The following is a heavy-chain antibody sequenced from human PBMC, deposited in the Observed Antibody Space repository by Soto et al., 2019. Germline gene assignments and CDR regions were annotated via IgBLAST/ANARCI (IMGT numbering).Heavy chain of an antibody. V-gene: IGHV1-2*04. Sequence: ASGRVSCKASGDRFTDYYMHWVRQAPGQGLEWMGWINPNSGVTKYAQKFQGWVTMTRDTSIRTVYMQLSRLRFDDTAIYHCARESGGATATLDYYYFYLDVWGTGTTVTVSS. CDR2: INPNSGVT. J-gene: IGHJ6*03. D-gene: IGHD5-12*01. CDR3: ARESGGATATLDYYYFYLDV. CDR1: GDRFTDYY.